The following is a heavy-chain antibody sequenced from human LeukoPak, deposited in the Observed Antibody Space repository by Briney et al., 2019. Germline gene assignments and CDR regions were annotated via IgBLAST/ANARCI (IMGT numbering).Heavy chain of an antibody. V-gene: IGHV4-34*01. CDR2: INHSGST. J-gene: IGHJ3*02. Sequence: NPSETLSLTCAVYGGSFSGYYWSWIRQPPGKGLEWIGEINHSGSTNYNPSLKSRVTISVDTSKNQFSLKLSSVTAADTAVYYCARVIRYYYGSGSYAFDIWGQGTMATVSS. D-gene: IGHD3-10*01. CDR1: GGSFSGYY. CDR3: ARVIRYYYGSGSYAFDI.